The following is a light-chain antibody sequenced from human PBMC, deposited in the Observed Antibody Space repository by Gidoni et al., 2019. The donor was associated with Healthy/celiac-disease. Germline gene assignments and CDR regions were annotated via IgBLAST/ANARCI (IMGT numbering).Light chain of an antibody. Sequence: QSVLTHPPAASGTPGQRVTISCSGSSSNIGSNYVYSYQQLPGTAPQLLIYRNNQRPSGVPDRFSGSKSGTSASLAISGLRSEDEADYYCAAWDDSLSGRVFGGGTKLTVL. CDR1: SSNIGSNY. V-gene: IGLV1-47*01. CDR2: RNN. CDR3: AAWDDSLSGRV. J-gene: IGLJ3*02.